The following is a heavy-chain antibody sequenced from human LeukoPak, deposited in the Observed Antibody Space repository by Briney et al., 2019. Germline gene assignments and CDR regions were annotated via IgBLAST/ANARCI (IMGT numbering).Heavy chain of an antibody. CDR1: GGSFRGYY. J-gene: IGHJ5*02. D-gene: IGHD3-10*02. V-gene: IGHV4-34*01. CDR3: ASHSSYVSPFRS. Sequence: SETLSLTCAVYGGSFRGYYWSWIRQPPGEGLEWIGEINHSGSTNYNPSLKSRVTISVDTSKNQFSLKLSSVTAADTAVYYCASHSSYVSPFRSWGRGPLVTVSP. CDR2: INHSGST.